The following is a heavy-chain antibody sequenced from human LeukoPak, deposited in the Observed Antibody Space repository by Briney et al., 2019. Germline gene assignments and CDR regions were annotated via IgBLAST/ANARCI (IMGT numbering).Heavy chain of an antibody. CDR2: INPNSGGT. D-gene: IGHD4-23*01. J-gene: IGHJ4*02. V-gene: IGHV1-2*02. Sequence: ASVKVSCKASGYTFTSYDINWVRQAPGQGLEWMGWINPNSGGTNYAQKFQGRVTMTRDTSISTAYMELSRLRSDDTAVYYCAIYGGNSMWGQGTLVTVSS. CDR3: AIYGGNSM. CDR1: GYTFTSYD.